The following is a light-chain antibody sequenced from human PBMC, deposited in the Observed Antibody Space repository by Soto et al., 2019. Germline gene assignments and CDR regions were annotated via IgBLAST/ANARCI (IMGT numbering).Light chain of an antibody. J-gene: IGKJ5*01. CDR2: DAS. V-gene: IGKV3-11*01. Sequence: EIVLTQSPATLSLSPGERATLSCRASQSVSSYLAWYQQKPGQAPRLLIYDASNRATGIPARFSGSGSGTDFTLTISSLEPEDFAVYYCQQRSNWPLTFGQWTRLEIK. CDR1: QSVSSY. CDR3: QQRSNWPLT.